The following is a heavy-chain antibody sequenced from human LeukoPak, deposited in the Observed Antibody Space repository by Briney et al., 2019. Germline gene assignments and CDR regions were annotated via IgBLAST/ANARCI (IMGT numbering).Heavy chain of an antibody. CDR3: STDPRLLIY. J-gene: IGHJ4*01. CDR2: ISGSGSDM. Sequence: PGGSLRLSCAASGFTFDDYGMSWVRQAPGKGLEWLAYISGSGSDMYYADSVKGRFTISRDNAKNSLYLQMNSLRPDDTALYYCSTDPRLLIYWGHGTLVTVSS. V-gene: IGHV3-11*01. D-gene: IGHD2-8*01. CDR1: GFTFDDYG.